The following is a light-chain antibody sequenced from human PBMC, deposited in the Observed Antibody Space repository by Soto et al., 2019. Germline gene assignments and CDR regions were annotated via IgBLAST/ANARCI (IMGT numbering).Light chain of an antibody. J-gene: IGKJ4*01. CDR3: QQYYSYRS. CDR2: AAS. Sequence: AIRMTQSPSSFSASTGDRVTITCRASQGISSYLAWYQQKPGKAPKLLIYAASTLQSGVPSRFSGSGSGTDFTVAMSCLQSEDFATYYCQQYYSYRSFGGGTKVEIK. CDR1: QGISSY. V-gene: IGKV1-8*01.